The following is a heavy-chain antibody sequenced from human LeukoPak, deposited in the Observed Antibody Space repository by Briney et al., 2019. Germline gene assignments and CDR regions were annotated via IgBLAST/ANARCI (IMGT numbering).Heavy chain of an antibody. CDR2: ISAYNGNT. J-gene: IGHJ6*03. Sequence: ASVKVSCKASGYTFTSYGISWVRQAPGQGLEWMGWISAYNGNTNYAQKLQGRVTMTTDTSTSTAYMELRSLRSDDTAVYYCARDAQHYCSSTSCYGPRSGADYYYYYMDVWGKGTTVTVSS. V-gene: IGHV1-18*01. D-gene: IGHD2-2*01. CDR3: ARDAQHYCSSTSCYGPRSGADYYYYYMDV. CDR1: GYTFTSYG.